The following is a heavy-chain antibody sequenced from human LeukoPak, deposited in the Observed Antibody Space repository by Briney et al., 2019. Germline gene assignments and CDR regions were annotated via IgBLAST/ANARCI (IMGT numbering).Heavy chain of an antibody. Sequence: SETLSLTCRVSGASISGYYWSWIRQPPGKGLEWIGHMYYSGGTTYNPSLKSRVSISLDTSKKHFSLKLSSVTAADTAVYYCAGTGLFFDYWSQGTLVTVPS. V-gene: IGHV4-59*01. CDR3: AGTGLFFDY. CDR1: GASISGYY. J-gene: IGHJ4*02. CDR2: MYYSGGT. D-gene: IGHD7-27*01.